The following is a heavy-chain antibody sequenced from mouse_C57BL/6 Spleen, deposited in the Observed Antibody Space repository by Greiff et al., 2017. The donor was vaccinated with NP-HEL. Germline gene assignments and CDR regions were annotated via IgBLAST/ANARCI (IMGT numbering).Heavy chain of an antibody. J-gene: IGHJ2*01. CDR3: ARGAYSNYEGFDY. Sequence: VQLQQSGPELVKPGASVKISCKASGYSFTGYYMHWVKQSSEKSLEWIGEINPSTGGTSYNQKFKGKATLTVDKSSSTAYMQLKSLTSEDSAVYYCARGAYSNYEGFDYWGQGTTLTVSS. D-gene: IGHD2-5*01. CDR2: INPSTGGT. CDR1: GYSFTGYY. V-gene: IGHV1-43*01.